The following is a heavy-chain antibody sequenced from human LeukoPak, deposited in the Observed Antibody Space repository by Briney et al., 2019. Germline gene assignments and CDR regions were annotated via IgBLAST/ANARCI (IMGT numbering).Heavy chain of an antibody. V-gene: IGHV4-59*01. CDR1: GGSISSYY. J-gene: IGHJ6*03. CDR2: IYYSGST. D-gene: IGHD3-10*01. CDR3: ARVVRGVIFYYYYMDV. Sequence: PSETLSLTCTVSGGSISSYYWSWIRQPPGKGLEWIGYIYYSGSTNYNPSLKSRVTISVDTSKNQFSLKLSSVTAADTAVYYCARVVRGVIFYYYYMDVWGKGTTVTISS.